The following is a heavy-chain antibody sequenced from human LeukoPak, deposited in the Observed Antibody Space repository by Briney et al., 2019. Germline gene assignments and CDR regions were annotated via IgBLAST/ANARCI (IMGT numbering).Heavy chain of an antibody. D-gene: IGHD4-17*01. CDR1: GGSFSGYY. CDR2: INHSGST. J-gene: IGHJ3*02. Sequence: RPSETLSLTSAVYGGSFSGYYWSWIRQPPGKGLEWIGEINHSGSTNYNPSLKSRVTISVDTSKNQFSLKLSSVTAADTAVYYCASDYGDYDAFDIWGQGTMVTVSS. V-gene: IGHV4-34*01. CDR3: ASDYGDYDAFDI.